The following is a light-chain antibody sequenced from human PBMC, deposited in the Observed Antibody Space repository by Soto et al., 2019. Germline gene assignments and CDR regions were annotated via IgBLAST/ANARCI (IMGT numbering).Light chain of an antibody. V-gene: IGKV1-39*01. Sequence: DIQMTQSPSSLSASVGDRVTITCRASQSVNTYLHWYQQKAGQAPKLLIYAASNLQSGVPSRFSGRGSGTDFTLTISSLQPEDFATYYCQQSYRTPPITFGQGTRLEIK. CDR2: AAS. J-gene: IGKJ5*01. CDR3: QQSYRTPPIT. CDR1: QSVNTY.